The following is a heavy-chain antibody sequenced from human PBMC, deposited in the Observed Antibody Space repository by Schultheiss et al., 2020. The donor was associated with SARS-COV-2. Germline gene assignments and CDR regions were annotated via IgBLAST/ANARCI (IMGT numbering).Heavy chain of an antibody. J-gene: IGHJ4*02. CDR2: IYSGGST. V-gene: IGHV3-66*01. Sequence: GGSLRLSCAASGFTVSSNYMSWVRQAPGKGLEWVSVIYSGGSTYYADSVKGRFTISRDDAKNTLYLQMNSLRAEDTAVYYCARAATATPGTDWGQGTLVTVSS. CDR3: ARAATATPGTD. CDR1: GFTVSSNY. D-gene: IGHD6-13*01.